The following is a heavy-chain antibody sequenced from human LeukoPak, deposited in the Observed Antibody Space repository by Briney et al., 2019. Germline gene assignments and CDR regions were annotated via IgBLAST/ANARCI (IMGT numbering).Heavy chain of an antibody. CDR2: IYSGGRT. J-gene: IGHJ6*03. CDR3: ARVLSGRGSLYSYYYYMDV. V-gene: IGHV3-53*01. CDR1: GFTIGNYP. Sequence: GGSLRLSCAASGFTIGNYPMNWVRQAPGKGLEWFSVIYSGGRTYYGDSVKGRFTFSRDNSKNTLYLQMNSLRAEDTAVYYCARVLSGRGSLYSYYYYMDVWGKGTTVTISS. D-gene: IGHD3-10*01.